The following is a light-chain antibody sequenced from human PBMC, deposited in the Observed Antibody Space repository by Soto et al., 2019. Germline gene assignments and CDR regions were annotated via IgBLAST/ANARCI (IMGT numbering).Light chain of an antibody. CDR3: SSYSSSSISLV. J-gene: IGLJ2*01. CDR2: DVS. CDR1: SSDVGGYKY. Sequence: QAVVTQPASVSGSPGQSITISCTGTSSDVGGYKYVAWYQQQPGKAPKLMIYDVSNRPAGVSDRFSGSKSGNTASLTISGLQAEDEADYYCSSYSSSSISLVFGGGTKLTVL. V-gene: IGLV2-14*03.